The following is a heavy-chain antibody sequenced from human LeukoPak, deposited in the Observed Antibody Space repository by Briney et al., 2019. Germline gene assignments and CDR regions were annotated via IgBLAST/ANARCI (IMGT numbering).Heavy chain of an antibody. Sequence: GASVKVSCKASGGTFSSYAISWVRQAPGQGLEWMGGIIPIFGTANYAQKFQGRVTITADESTSAAYMELSSLRSDDTAVYYCARDLRSQWLVARFDPWGQGTLVTVSS. CDR3: ARDLRSQWLVARFDP. CDR2: IIPIFGTA. D-gene: IGHD6-19*01. V-gene: IGHV1-69*13. J-gene: IGHJ5*02. CDR1: GGTFSSYA.